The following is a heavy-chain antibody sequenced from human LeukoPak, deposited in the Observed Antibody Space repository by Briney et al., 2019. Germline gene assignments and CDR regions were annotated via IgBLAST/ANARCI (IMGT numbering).Heavy chain of an antibody. CDR3: ARRTYYYYYYMDV. V-gene: IGHV4-61*02. Sequence: KPSETLSLTCTVSGDSISSGSYYWSWIRQPAGEGLEWIGRIYSSGRTHYSPSLKSRVTISVDTSKNQFSLKLSSVTAADTAVYYCARRTYYYYYYMDVWGKGTTVTISS. J-gene: IGHJ6*03. CDR2: IYSSGRT. CDR1: GDSISSGSYY.